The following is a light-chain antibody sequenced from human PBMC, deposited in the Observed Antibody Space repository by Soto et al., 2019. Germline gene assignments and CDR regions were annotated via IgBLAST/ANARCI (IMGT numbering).Light chain of an antibody. Sequence: EIVLTQSPGTLSLSPGERATLSCRASQSVSSSYLAWYQQKPGQAPRLLIYGASSRATGIPDRFSGSGSGTDFILTISRLEPEDVAVYYCQQYGSSTLFGQGTRLEMK. CDR1: QSVSSSY. J-gene: IGKJ5*01. V-gene: IGKV3-20*01. CDR3: QQYGSSTL. CDR2: GAS.